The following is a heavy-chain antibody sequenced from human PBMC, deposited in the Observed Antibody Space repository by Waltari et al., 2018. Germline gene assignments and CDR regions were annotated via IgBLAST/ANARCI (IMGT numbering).Heavy chain of an antibody. V-gene: IGHV4-59*11. CDR3: ARDSVAGPFDY. CDR1: GGSISSHY. CDR2: IYYSWST. J-gene: IGHJ4*02. D-gene: IGHD6-19*01. Sequence: QVQLQESGTGLVKPSETLSLTCTVSGGSISSHYWSWIRKPPGKGLEWHGYIYYSWSTNYNPVLESRVTISVDTSKNQFSLKLSSVTAADTAVYYCARDSVAGPFDYWGQGTLVTVSS.